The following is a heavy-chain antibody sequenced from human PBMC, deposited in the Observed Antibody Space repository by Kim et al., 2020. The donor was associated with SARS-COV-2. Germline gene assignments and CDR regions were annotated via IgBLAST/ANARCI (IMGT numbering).Heavy chain of an antibody. J-gene: IGHJ4*02. D-gene: IGHD4-17*01. CDR3: ARALTTVVTVGGY. V-gene: IGHV1-8*01. Sequence: YAQKFQGRVTMTRNTSISTAYMELSSLRSEDTAVYYCARALTTVVTVGGYWGQGTLVTVSS.